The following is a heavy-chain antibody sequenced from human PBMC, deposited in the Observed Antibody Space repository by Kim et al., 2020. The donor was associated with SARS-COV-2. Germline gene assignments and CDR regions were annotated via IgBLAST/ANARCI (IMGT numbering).Heavy chain of an antibody. D-gene: IGHD2-2*01. J-gene: IGHJ4*02. Sequence: GKGLEWIGYLYYRGSTNYNPSLKSRVTISVDTSKNQFSLKLSFVTAADTAMYYCVRLGCSATSCTTFDYWGQGTLVTVSS. CDR3: VRLGCSATSCTTFDY. V-gene: IGHV4-59*08. CDR2: LYYRGST.